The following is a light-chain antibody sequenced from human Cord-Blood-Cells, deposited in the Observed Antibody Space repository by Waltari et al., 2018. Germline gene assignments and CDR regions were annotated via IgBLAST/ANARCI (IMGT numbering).Light chain of an antibody. Sequence: QSALTQPASVSGSPGQSITISCTGTRSDVGGYNSVSWYQQHPGKAPKLMFYDVSNRPSGVSNRVSGSKSGNTASLTISGRQAEDEADYYCSSYTSSSTYVFGTGTKVTVL. CDR3: SSYTSSSTYV. J-gene: IGLJ1*01. CDR2: DVS. V-gene: IGLV2-14*01. CDR1: RSDVGGYNS.